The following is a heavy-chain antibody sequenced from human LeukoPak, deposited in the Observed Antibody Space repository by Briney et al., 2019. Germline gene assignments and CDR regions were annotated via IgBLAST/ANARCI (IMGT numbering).Heavy chain of an antibody. Sequence: GGSLRLSCAASGFTFSSYGMHWVRQAPGKGLEWVAFMRYEGGNKYYADSVKGRFTISRDNSKITLYLQMNSLRAEDTAVYYCAKDYRKSGLLAYWYFDYWGQGTLVTVSS. V-gene: IGHV3-30*02. CDR2: MRYEGGNK. J-gene: IGHJ4*02. CDR1: GFTFSSYG. CDR3: AKDYRKSGLLAYWYFDY. D-gene: IGHD3-22*01.